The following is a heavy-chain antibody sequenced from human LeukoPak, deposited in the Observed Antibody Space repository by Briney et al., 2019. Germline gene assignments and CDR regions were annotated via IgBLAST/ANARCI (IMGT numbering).Heavy chain of an antibody. CDR1: GFTFSSYS. CDR3: ARDNIVVVTASRAFDI. V-gene: IGHV3-21*01. Sequence: GGSLRLPCAASGFTFSSYSMNWVRQAPGKGLEWVSSISSSSSYIYYADSVKGRFTISRDNAKNSLYLQMNSLRAEDTAVYYCARDNIVVVTASRAFDIWGQGTMVTVSS. J-gene: IGHJ3*02. D-gene: IGHD2-21*02. CDR2: ISSSSSYI.